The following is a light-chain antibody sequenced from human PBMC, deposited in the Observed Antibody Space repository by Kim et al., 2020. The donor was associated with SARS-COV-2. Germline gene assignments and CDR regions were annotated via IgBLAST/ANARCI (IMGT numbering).Light chain of an antibody. J-gene: IGKJ1*01. CDR3: LQNRGSPWT. CDR1: QSVSNNL. V-gene: IGKV3-20*01. CDR2: GSS. Sequence: EIVLTQSPGTLSLSPGERATLSCRASQSVSNNLLAWYQQKPGQAHRLLIYGSSTRATGIPDRFSGSGSGTDFTLTISRLEPEDFALYYCLQNRGSPWTFCQRTKVDIK.